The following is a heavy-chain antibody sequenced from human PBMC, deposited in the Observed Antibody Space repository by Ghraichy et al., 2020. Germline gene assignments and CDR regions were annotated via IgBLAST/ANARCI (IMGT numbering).Heavy chain of an antibody. CDR1: GGTFSSYA. CDR3: ARRAATELGFDY. D-gene: IGHD2-15*01. Sequence: SVQVSCKASGGTFSSYAISWVRQAPGQGLEWMGGIIPIFGTANYAQKFQGRVTITADESTSTAYMELSSLRSEDTAVYYCARRAATELGFDYWGQGTLVTVSS. CDR2: IIPIFGTA. V-gene: IGHV1-69*13. J-gene: IGHJ4*02.